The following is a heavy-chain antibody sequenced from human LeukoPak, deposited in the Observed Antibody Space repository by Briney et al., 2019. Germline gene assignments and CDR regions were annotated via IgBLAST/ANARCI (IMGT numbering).Heavy chain of an antibody. J-gene: IGHJ4*02. D-gene: IGHD3-3*01. CDR3: GRVRGGYYTDY. Sequence: GRSLRLSCAASGFIFSSYWMHWVRHAPGKGLVWVSRISSDGSSTTYTDSVKGRFTVSRDNAKNTLYLQMNSLRAEDTAVYYCGRVRGGYYTDYWGQGTLVTVSS. V-gene: IGHV3-74*03. CDR2: ISSDGSST. CDR1: GFIFSSYW.